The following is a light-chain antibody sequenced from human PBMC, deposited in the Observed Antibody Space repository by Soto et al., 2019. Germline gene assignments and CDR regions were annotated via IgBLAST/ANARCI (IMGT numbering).Light chain of an antibody. J-gene: IGKJ4*01. Sequence: DIQMTQPPSSLSASVGDRVTITCRASQGIRNDLAWYQQKPGKVPERLIYTASTLQSGVPSRFSGSGSGTEFTLTISSLQPEDFATYYCLQHNTYPLTFGGGTKVEIK. CDR3: LQHNTYPLT. CDR2: TAS. V-gene: IGKV1-17*01. CDR1: QGIRND.